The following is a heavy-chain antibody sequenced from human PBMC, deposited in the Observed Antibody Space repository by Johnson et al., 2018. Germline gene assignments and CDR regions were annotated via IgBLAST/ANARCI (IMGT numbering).Heavy chain of an antibody. J-gene: IGHJ6*02. CDR1: GFTFSSYG. CDR3: SKDRAAYNWNLGYYYGMDV. CDR2: IWYDGSNK. V-gene: IGHV3-33*06. Sequence: QVQLVQSGGGVVQPGRSLRLSCAASGFTFSSYGMHWVRQAPGKGLEWVAVIWYDGSNKYYADSAKGRFTISRDNSKNTLYLQMNSLRAEDTAVYYCSKDRAAYNWNLGYYYGMDVWGQGTTVTVSS. D-gene: IGHD1-20*01.